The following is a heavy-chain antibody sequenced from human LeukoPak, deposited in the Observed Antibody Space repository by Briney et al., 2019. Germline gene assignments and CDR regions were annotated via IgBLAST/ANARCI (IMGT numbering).Heavy chain of an antibody. CDR3: ARQWDVGYDSRGSGDI. CDR2: IYYSGST. V-gene: IGHV4-30-4*01. CDR1: GGSISSGDYY. D-gene: IGHD3-22*01. Sequence: SQTLSLTCTVSGGSISSGDYYWSWIRQPPGKGLEWIGYIYYSGSTYYNPSLKSRVTISVDTSKNQFSLKLSSVTAADTAVYYCARQWDVGYDSRGSGDIWGQGTMVTVSS. J-gene: IGHJ3*02.